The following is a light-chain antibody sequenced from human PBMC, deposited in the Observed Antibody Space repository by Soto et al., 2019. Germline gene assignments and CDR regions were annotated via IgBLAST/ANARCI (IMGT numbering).Light chain of an antibody. CDR2: TAS. CDR1: QSISTW. J-gene: IGKJ4*01. CDR3: QQYNSYPLT. V-gene: IGKV1-5*03. Sequence: DIQMTQSPSTLSASVGDIVTITCRASQSISTWLAWYQQKPGKAPKVLIYTASILQSGVPSRFSGGGSGTEFSLSISRLQPDDFATYYCQQYNSYPLTFSGGTKV.